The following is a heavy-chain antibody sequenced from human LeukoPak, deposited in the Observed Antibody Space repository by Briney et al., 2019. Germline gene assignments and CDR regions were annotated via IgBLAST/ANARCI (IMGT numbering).Heavy chain of an antibody. CDR1: GYTFTGYY. CDR2: INPNSGGT. J-gene: IGHJ4*02. V-gene: IGHV1-2*02. CDR3: ARASRCSSTSCTFDY. D-gene: IGHD2-2*01. Sequence: ASVKVSCKASGYTFTGYYMHWVRQAPGQGLEWMGWINPNSGGTNYAQKFQGRVTMTRDTSISTAYMELSRLRSDDTAVYYCARASRCSSTSCTFDYWGQGTLVTVSS.